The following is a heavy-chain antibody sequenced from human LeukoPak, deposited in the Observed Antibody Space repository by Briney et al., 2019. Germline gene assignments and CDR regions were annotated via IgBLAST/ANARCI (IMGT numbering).Heavy chain of an antibody. D-gene: IGHD1-26*01. CDR2: ISGSGANT. Sequence: GGSPRLSCAASGFTFSTYAMSWVRQAPGKGLEWVSTISGSGANTYYADSVRGRFTISRDNSKNTLYLHMNSLRAEDTAVYYCAKVPYSGSYYMDYWGQGTLVTVSS. CDR3: AKVPYSGSYYMDY. J-gene: IGHJ4*02. CDR1: GFTFSTYA. V-gene: IGHV3-23*01.